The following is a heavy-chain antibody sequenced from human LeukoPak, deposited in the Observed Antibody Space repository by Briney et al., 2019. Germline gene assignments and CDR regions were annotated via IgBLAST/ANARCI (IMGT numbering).Heavy chain of an antibody. D-gene: IGHD4-17*01. CDR1: GFTVNSYA. J-gene: IGHJ4*02. CDR3: AKGGRRHYGDYVAF. V-gene: IGHV3-23*01. CDR2: ISASGDNT. Sequence: GGSLRLSCDASGFTVNSYAMNWVRQAPGKGLEWVSVISASGDNTYYADSVKGRFTISRDDSKNTVYLQMNSLRADDTTVYHCAKGGRRHYGDYVAFWGQGTLVTVSS.